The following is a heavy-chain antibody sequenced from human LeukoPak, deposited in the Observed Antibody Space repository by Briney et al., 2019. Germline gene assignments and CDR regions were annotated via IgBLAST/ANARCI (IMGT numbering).Heavy chain of an antibody. Sequence: SETLSLTCAVYGGSFSGYYWSWIRQPPGKGLEWIGEINHSGSTNYNPSLKSRVTISVDTSKNQFSLKLSSVTAADTAVYYCARGRYGGSDFDYWGQGTLVTVSS. CDR3: ARGRYGGSDFDY. V-gene: IGHV4-34*01. J-gene: IGHJ4*02. CDR2: INHSGST. D-gene: IGHD4-23*01. CDR1: GGSFSGYY.